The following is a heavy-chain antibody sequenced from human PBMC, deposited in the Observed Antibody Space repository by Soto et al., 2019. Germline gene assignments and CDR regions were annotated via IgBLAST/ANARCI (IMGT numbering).Heavy chain of an antibody. J-gene: IGHJ4*02. CDR2: ISGSGGST. CDR1: GFTFSSYA. D-gene: IGHD1-20*01. V-gene: IGHV3-23*01. CDR3: ATEYNWNDGGDYYFDY. Sequence: GGSLRLSCAASGFTFSSYAMSWVRQAPGKRLEWVSAISGSGGSTYYADSVKGRFTISRDNSKNTLYLQMNSLRAEDTAVYYCATEYNWNDGGDYYFDYWGQGTLVTVSS.